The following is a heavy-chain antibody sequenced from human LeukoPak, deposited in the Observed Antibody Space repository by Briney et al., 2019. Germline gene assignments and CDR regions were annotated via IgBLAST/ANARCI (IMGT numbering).Heavy chain of an antibody. CDR2: IYYSGST. V-gene: IGHV4-39*01. CDR1: GGSISSSSYY. Sequence: SETLSLTCTVSGGSISSSSYYWGWIRQPPGKGLEWIGSIYYSGSTYYNPSLKSRVTISVDTSKNQFSLKLSSVTAADTAVYYCARGLGYSSSWYDYWGQGTLVTVSS. CDR3: ARGLGYSSSWYDY. J-gene: IGHJ4*02. D-gene: IGHD6-13*01.